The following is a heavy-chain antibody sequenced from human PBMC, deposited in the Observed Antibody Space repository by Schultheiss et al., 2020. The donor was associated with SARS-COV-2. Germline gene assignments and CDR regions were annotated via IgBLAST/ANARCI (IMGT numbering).Heavy chain of an antibody. Sequence: GGSLRLSCAASGFTFNNAWMSWVRQAPGKGLEWVSVIYSGGSTYYADSVKGRFTISRDNSKNTLYLQMNSLRAEDTAVYYCARDLSSGYNYYFDYWGQGTLVTVSS. V-gene: IGHV3-66*01. CDR2: IYSGGST. CDR1: GFTFNNAW. CDR3: ARDLSSGYNYYFDY. J-gene: IGHJ4*02. D-gene: IGHD3-22*01.